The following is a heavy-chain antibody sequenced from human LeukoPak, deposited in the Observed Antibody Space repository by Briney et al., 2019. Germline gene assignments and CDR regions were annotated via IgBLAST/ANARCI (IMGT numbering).Heavy chain of an antibody. V-gene: IGHV1-69*04. CDR2: IIPILGIA. CDR3: ARVGMATIEGVDY. CDR1: GGTFSSYA. Sequence: SVKVSCKASGGTFSSYAISWVRQAPGQGLEWMGRIIPILGIANYAQKFQGRVTITADKSTSTAYMELSSLRSEDTAVYYCARVGMATIEGVDYWGQGTLVTVSS. D-gene: IGHD5-24*01. J-gene: IGHJ4*02.